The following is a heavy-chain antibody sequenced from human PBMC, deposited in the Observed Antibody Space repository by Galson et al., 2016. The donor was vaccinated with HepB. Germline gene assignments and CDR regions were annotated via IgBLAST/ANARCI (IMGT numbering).Heavy chain of an antibody. J-gene: IGHJ6*04. CDR1: GFTFRNYG. D-gene: IGHD2-2*01. CDR2: ITRSGDSP. V-gene: IGHV3-23*01. Sequence: SLRLSCAASGFTFRNYGMTWVRQAPGRGLEVVSSITRSGDSPDYADSVKGRFNISRDNAKNILYLQINSLRAEDTALYYCVQGSTAPAVWGKGTPVTVST. CDR3: VQGSTAPAV.